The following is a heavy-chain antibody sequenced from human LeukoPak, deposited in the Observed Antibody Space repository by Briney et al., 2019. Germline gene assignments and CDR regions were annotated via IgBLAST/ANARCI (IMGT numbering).Heavy chain of an antibody. CDR1: GFTFSESW. Sequence: GGSLRLSCVASGFTFSESWMTWVRQAPGKGLEWVASIKHDEREEYYADSVKGRFTISRDNSKSTLYLQMNSLRAEDTAVYYCAKDSRGSSVRVFDYWAQGTLVTVSS. CDR2: IKHDEREE. D-gene: IGHD5/OR15-5a*01. J-gene: IGHJ4*02. V-gene: IGHV3-7*03. CDR3: AKDSRGSSVRVFDY.